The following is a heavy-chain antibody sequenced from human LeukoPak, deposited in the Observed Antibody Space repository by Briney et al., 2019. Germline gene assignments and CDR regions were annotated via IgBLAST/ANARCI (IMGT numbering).Heavy chain of an antibody. V-gene: IGHV1-18*01. D-gene: IGHD3-22*01. Sequence: ASVKVSCKASGYTFTSYGISWVRQAPGRGLEWMGRISAYNGNTNYAQKLQGRVTMTTDTSTSTAYMELRSLRSDDTAVYYCARGGYYDSSGSPLDVWGKGTTVTVSS. CDR3: ARGGYYDSSGSPLDV. J-gene: IGHJ6*04. CDR2: ISAYNGNT. CDR1: GYTFTSYG.